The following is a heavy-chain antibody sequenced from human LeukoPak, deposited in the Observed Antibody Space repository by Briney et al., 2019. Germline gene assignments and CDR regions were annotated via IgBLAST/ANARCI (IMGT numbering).Heavy chain of an antibody. J-gene: IGHJ4*02. CDR2: INPKSGGT. D-gene: IGHD5-24*01. CDR1: GYTFIDYY. Sequence: GASVKVSCKASGYTFIDYYMQWVRQAPGQGLEWMGWINPKSGGTKYAQKLHGRVTMTRDTSISTAYMELSRLRSDDTAVYYCARVRRDGYNLDYWGQGTLVTVSS. V-gene: IGHV1-2*02. CDR3: ARVRRDGYNLDY.